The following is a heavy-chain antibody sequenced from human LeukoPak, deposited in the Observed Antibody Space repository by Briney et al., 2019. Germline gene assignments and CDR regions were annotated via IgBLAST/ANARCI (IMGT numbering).Heavy chain of an antibody. Sequence: PSETLSLTCAVSGYSISSGYYWGWIRQPPGKELEWIGSIYHSGSTYYNPSLKSRVTISVDTSKNQFSLKLSSVTAADTAVYYCARMYYDFWSGQYYFDYWGQGTLVTVSS. CDR1: GYSISSGYY. CDR3: ARMYYDFWSGQYYFDY. CDR2: IYHSGST. V-gene: IGHV4-38-2*01. D-gene: IGHD3-3*01. J-gene: IGHJ4*02.